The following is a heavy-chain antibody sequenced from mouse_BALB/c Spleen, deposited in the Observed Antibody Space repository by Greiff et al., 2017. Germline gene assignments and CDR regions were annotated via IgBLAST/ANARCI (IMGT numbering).Heavy chain of an antibody. D-gene: IGHD1-1*01. J-gene: IGHJ4*01. CDR3: ARNGSITVDY. CDR2: ISSGSSTI. Sequence: VMLVESGGGLVQPGGSRKLSCSASGFTFSSFGMHWVRQAPEKGLEWVVYISSGSSTIYYADTVKGRFTISRDNSKNTLFLQMTSLRSEDSAMYYCARNGSITVDYWGQGTSVTVSS. V-gene: IGHV5-17*02. CDR1: GFTFSSFG.